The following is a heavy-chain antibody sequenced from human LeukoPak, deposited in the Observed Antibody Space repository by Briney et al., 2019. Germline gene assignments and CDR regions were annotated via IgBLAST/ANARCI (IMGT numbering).Heavy chain of an antibody. V-gene: IGHV3-7*01. CDR1: GFTFSSYW. D-gene: IGHD5/OR15-5a*01. CDR3: ARINSVNYFFYY. Sequence: PGGSLRLSCAASGFTFSSYWMSWVRQVPGKGLAWVANIKLDGSEKYYVDSVKGRFTIYRDDAKNSLYLQMTSLRAEDTAVYYCARINSVNYFFYYWGQGTLVAVSS. J-gene: IGHJ4*02. CDR2: IKLDGSEK.